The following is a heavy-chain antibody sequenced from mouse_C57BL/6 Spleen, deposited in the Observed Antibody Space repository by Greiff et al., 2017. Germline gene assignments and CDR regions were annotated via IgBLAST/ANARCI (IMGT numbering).Heavy chain of an antibody. CDR1: GFTFSDYG. CDR3: ARLGRVYAMDY. Sequence: EVKLVESGGGLVKPGGSLKLSCAASGFTFSDYGMHWVRQAPEKGLEWVAYISSGSSTIYYADTVKGRFTISRDNAKNTLFLQMTSLRSEDTAMYYCARLGRVYAMDYWGQGTSVTVSS. J-gene: IGHJ4*01. V-gene: IGHV5-17*01. D-gene: IGHD4-1*01. CDR2: ISSGSSTI.